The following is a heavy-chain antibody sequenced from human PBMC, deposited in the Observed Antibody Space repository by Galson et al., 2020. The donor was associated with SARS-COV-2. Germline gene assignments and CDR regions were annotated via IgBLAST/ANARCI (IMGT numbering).Heavy chain of an antibody. Sequence: SETLSLTCAVSGGSINSVHWWSWIRQAPGKGLQWIGEIYHTGDIHYDPSLESRVTISVDLSKNQFSLKLDSVTAAATGTYYCAKVGGLASGIYPVWGQGTTVTISS. CDR1: GGSINSVHW. CDR3: AKVGGLASGIYPV. CDR2: IYHTGDI. D-gene: IGHD3-10*01. J-gene: IGHJ3*01. V-gene: IGHV4-4*02.